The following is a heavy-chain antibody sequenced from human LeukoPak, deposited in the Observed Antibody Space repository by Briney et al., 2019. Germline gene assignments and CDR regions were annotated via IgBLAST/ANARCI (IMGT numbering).Heavy chain of an antibody. CDR1: GYTFTGYY. V-gene: IGHV1-2*02. CDR2: INPNSGGT. D-gene: IGHD5-18*01. J-gene: IGHJ4*02. CDR3: ARARGYSYGYRYYFDY. Sequence: ASVKVSCKASGYTFTGYYMHWVRPAPGQGLEWMGWINPNSGGTNYAQKFQGRVTMTRDTSISTAYMELSRLRSDDTAVYYCARARGYSYGYRYYFDYWGQGTLVTVSS.